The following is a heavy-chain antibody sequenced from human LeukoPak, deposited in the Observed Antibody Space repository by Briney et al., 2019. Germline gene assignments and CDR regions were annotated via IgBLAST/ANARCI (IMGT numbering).Heavy chain of an antibody. D-gene: IGHD6-19*01. V-gene: IGHV3-23*01. J-gene: IGHJ4*02. CDR1: GFTFSSYA. Sequence: PGGSLRLSCAASGFTFSSYAMTWVRQAPGKGLEWVSSISGSGDNTYYADSVKGRFTISRDNSKNTLYLQMNSLRAEDTAVYYCAKAISGSNAVAAYWGQGTLVTVSS. CDR3: AKAISGSNAVAAY. CDR2: ISGSGDNT.